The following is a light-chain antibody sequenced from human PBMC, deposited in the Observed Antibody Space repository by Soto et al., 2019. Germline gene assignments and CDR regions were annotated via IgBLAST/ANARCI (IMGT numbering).Light chain of an antibody. CDR2: EVS. J-gene: IGLJ2*01. CDR3: SLYAGSRDVV. V-gene: IGLV2-8*01. CDR1: SSDVGGYNY. Sequence: QSALTQPPSASGSPGQSVTISCTGTSSDVGGYNYVSWYQQHPGKAPKLMIYEVSKRPSGVPDRFSGSKSGNTASLTVSGLQAEDEADYYCSLYAGSRDVVFGGGTKVTVL.